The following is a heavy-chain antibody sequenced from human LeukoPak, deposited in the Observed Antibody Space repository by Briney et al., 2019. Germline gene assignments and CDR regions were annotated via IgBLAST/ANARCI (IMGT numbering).Heavy chain of an antibody. CDR3: AATIFGVVIHTYYGMDV. V-gene: IGHV1-58*02. Sequence: SAKVSCKASGFTFTSSAMQWVRQARGQRLEWIGWIVVGSGNTNYAQKFQERVTITRDMSTSTAYMELSSLRSEDTAVYYCAATIFGVVIHTYYGMDVWGQGTTVTVSS. D-gene: IGHD3-3*01. CDR1: GFTFTSSA. CDR2: IVVGSGNT. J-gene: IGHJ6*02.